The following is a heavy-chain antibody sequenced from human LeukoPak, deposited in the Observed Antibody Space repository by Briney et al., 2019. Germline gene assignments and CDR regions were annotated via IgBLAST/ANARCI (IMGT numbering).Heavy chain of an antibody. D-gene: IGHD3-10*01. CDR1: GLTYSTYG. J-gene: IGHJ4*02. CDR2: IDSTSRYI. Sequence: PGESLRLSCSPSGLTYSTYGVHWVRQVPEEGLNWVSYIDSTSRYIEYADSVTGRFTISRDNARNLVFLRMDSLGSDDTAVYCCARDVYYGSGPFRLGWGQGILVSVS. V-gene: IGHV3-21*06. CDR3: ARDVYYGSGPFRLG.